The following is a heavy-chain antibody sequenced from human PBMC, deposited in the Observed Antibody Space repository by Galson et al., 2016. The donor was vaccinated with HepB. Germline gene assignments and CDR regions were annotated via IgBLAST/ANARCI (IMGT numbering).Heavy chain of an antibody. CDR1: GFIFSSHS. D-gene: IGHD6-6*01. V-gene: IGHV3-21*01. Sequence: SLRLSCAASGFIFSSHSMNWVRQAPGKGLEWVSSISSGSSYIHYADSVKGRFTISRDNAKNSLYLEMNSLRAEDAAVCYCAKGRGGSSSYHFEYWGQGTLVTVSS. CDR2: ISSGSSYI. CDR3: AKGRGGSSSYHFEY. J-gene: IGHJ4*02.